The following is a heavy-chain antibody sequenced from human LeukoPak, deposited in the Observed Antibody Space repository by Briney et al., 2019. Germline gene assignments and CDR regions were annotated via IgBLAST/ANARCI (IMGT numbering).Heavy chain of an antibody. J-gene: IGHJ5*02. CDR3: ASVIAAVPNWFDP. Sequence: SGTLSLTCTVSGGSISSSSCYWGWRHPPREGGGEGGGIIYCSRSNYYNPSLKSRVTISVDPSKNQFSLKLSSVTAADTAVYYCASVIAAVPNWFDPGGQGTLATASS. D-gene: IGHD6-13*01. V-gene: IGHV4-39*01. CDR2: IYCSRSN. CDR1: GGSISSSSCY.